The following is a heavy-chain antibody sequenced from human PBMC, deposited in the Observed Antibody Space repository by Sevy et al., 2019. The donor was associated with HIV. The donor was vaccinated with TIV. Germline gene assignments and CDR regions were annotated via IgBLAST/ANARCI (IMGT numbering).Heavy chain of an antibody. Sequence: GGSLRLSCAASGFTFDDYAMHWVRQAPGKGLEWVSGISWNSGSIGDADSVKGRFTISRENAKNYLYLQMNSLRAEDTALYYCAKDISGYRGDYFDYWGQGTLVTVSS. CDR2: ISWNSGSI. V-gene: IGHV3-9*01. CDR1: GFTFDDYA. J-gene: IGHJ4*02. D-gene: IGHD1-26*01. CDR3: AKDISGYRGDYFDY.